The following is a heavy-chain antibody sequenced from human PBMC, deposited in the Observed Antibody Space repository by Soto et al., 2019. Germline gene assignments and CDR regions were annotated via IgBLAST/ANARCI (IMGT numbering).Heavy chain of an antibody. J-gene: IGHJ6*02. V-gene: IGHV3-7*01. D-gene: IGHD3-9*01. CDR1: GVPFSIYW. CDR3: ERADTHILTGSCYRPPDYADYGMDD. Sequence: PGGSLRLSCTASGVPFSIYWMSLVRQAPGKGLEWVANIKQDGSEKYYVDPVKGRFTISRDNAKNSLYLQMNSLRAEATAVYYCERADTHILTGSCYRPPDYADYGMDDWGQGTWVTVSS. CDR2: IKQDGSEK.